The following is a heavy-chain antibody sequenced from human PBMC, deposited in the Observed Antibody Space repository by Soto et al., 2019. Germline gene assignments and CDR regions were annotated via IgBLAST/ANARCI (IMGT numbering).Heavy chain of an antibody. Sequence: ASVKVSCKASGYTFTSYGISWVRQAPGQGLEWMGWISAYNGSTNYAQKLQGRVTMTTDTSTSTAYMELRSLRSDDTAVYYCARVHVWGVDGSGWYWFDPWGQGTLVTVSS. J-gene: IGHJ5*02. D-gene: IGHD3-16*01. V-gene: IGHV1-18*01. CDR3: ARVHVWGVDGSGWYWFDP. CDR2: ISAYNGST. CDR1: GYTFTSYG.